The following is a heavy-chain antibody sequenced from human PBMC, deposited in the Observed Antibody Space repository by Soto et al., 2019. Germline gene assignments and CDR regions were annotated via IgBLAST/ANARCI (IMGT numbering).Heavy chain of an antibody. D-gene: IGHD3-22*01. CDR2: ISYDGSKK. J-gene: IGHJ4*02. Sequence: QVQLVESGGGVVQPGRSPRLSCAASGFTFSSYAMHWVRQAPGKGLEWVALISYDGSKKYYADSVKGRFTISRDNSKNTLYMQMNSLRAEDTAFYYCASGSDSSGYYYLGRYWGQGTPVTVSS. CDR3: ASGSDSSGYYYLGRY. V-gene: IGHV3-30-3*01. CDR1: GFTFSSYA.